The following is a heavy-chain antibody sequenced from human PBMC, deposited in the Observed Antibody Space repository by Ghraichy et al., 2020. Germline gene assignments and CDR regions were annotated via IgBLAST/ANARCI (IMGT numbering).Heavy chain of an antibody. CDR1: GFTFSSHA. J-gene: IGHJ4*02. D-gene: IGHD1/OR15-1a*01. V-gene: IGHV3-23*01. Sequence: LSLTCAASGFTFSSHAVSWVRQAPGKGLEWVSGISGSGGSTYYADSMKGRFTISRDNSKNTLYLQMNSLRAEDTAVYYCAKDGKTLDYFDYWGQGTLVTVSS. CDR2: ISGSGGST. CDR3: AKDGKTLDYFDY.